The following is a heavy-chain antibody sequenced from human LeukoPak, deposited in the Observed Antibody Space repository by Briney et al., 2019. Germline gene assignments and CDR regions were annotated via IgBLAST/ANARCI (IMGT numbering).Heavy chain of an antibody. CDR3: AKDFVRYNIQFDY. Sequence: GGSLRLSCAASGFTFSSYAMTWVRQAPGKGLEWVSAISDSGGSTYYADSVKGRFTISRDNSKNTLYLQMNSLRAEDTAVYYCAKDFVRYNIQFDYWGQGALVTVSS. CDR2: ISDSGGST. V-gene: IGHV3-23*01. J-gene: IGHJ4*02. CDR1: GFTFSSYA. D-gene: IGHD3-9*01.